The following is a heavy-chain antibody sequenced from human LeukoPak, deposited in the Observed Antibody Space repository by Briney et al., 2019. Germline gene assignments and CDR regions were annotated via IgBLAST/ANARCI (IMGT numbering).Heavy chain of an antibody. CDR3: ARDVHPYYYDSSGYYYGFDY. D-gene: IGHD3-22*01. J-gene: IGHJ4*02. CDR2: INPNSGGT. V-gene: IGHV1-2*02. Sequence: GASVKVSCKASGYTFTGYYMHWVRQAPGQGLEWMGWINPNSGGTNYAQKLQGRVTMTTDTSTSTAYMELRSLRSDDTAVYYCARDVHPYYYDSSGYYYGFDYWGQGTLITVSS. CDR1: GYTFTGYY.